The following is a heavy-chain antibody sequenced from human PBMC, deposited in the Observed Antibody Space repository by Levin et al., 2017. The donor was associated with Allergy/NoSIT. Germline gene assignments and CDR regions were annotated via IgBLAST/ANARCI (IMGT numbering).Heavy chain of an antibody. CDR3: ARTGYYYDSSGYYRIKHLDY. CDR1: GGSISSSNW. V-gene: IGHV4-4*02. CDR2: IYHSGST. Sequence: SETLSLTCAVSGGSISSSNWWSWVRQPPGKGLEWIGEIYHSGSTNYNPSLKSRVTISVDKSKNQFSLKLSSVTAADTAVYYCARTGYYYDSSGYYRIKHLDYWGQGTLVTVSS. J-gene: IGHJ4*02. D-gene: IGHD3-22*01.